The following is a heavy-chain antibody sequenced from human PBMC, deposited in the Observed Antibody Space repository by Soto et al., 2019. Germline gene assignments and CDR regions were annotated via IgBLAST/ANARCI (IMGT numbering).Heavy chain of an antibody. CDR3: ARDWVVRSLFDI. CDR2: IIPIFGTA. J-gene: IGHJ3*02. CDR1: GGTFSSYA. V-gene: IGHV1-69*13. D-gene: IGHD3-10*01. Sequence: GASVKVSCKASGGTFSSYAISCVRQAPGQGLEWMGGIIPIFGTANYAQKFQGRVTITADESTSTAYMELSSLRSEDTAVYYCARDWVVRSLFDIWGQGTMVTVSS.